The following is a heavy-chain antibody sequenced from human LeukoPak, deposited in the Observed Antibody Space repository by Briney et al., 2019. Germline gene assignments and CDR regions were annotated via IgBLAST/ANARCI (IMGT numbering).Heavy chain of an antibody. D-gene: IGHD3-10*01. Sequence: GGSLSLSCSLSGFTLSIYEMNWVRHAPGEGLEWVSYICGSGDVIQSVPSVKGRFIISRDNAEISLFVHMYSWSAEVTSVYFCARPLGYSGSGSYYAFWAQGTLVTVSS. CDR1: GFTLSIYE. J-gene: IGHJ4*02. CDR2: ICGSGDVI. V-gene: IGHV3-48*03. CDR3: ARPLGYSGSGSYYAF.